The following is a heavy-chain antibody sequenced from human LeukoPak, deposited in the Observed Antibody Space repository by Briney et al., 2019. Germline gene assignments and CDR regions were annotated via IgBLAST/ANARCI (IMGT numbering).Heavy chain of an antibody. CDR2: IWYDGSNK. J-gene: IGHJ4*02. Sequence: GGSLRLPCTASGFTFGDYAMSWIRQAPGKGLEWVAVIWYDGSNKYYADSVKGRFTISRDNSKSTLYLQMNSLRAEDTAVYYCARARASGRSGFDYWGQGTLVTVSS. CDR1: GFTFGDYA. CDR3: ARARASGRSGFDY. D-gene: IGHD2-15*01. V-gene: IGHV3-33*01.